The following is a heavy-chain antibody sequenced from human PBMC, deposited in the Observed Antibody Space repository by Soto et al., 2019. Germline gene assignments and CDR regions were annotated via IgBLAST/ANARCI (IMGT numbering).Heavy chain of an antibody. J-gene: IGHJ4*02. V-gene: IGHV2-5*02. CDR3: ENRRHNYPIDS. CDR2: IFDEGDK. D-gene: IGHD3-10*01. CDR1: GFSLRTSGEG. Sequence: QITLKESGPTLVKPTQTLTVTCAFPGFSLRTSGEGVGWVRPPPGKALEWLAFIFDEGDKRYSPSLKSMRTITKDTSKNQVVLTMTNMDPVDTATYYCENRRHNYPIDSWGQGTLVTVSS.